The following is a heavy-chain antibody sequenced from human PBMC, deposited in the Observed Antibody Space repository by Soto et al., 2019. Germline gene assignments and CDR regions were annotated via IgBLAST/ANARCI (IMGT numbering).Heavy chain of an antibody. J-gene: IGHJ6*02. CDR1: GDTFKNCV. CDR3: AAELGFGKLSVV. Sequence: QVQVVQSGVEVRRPGSSVKVSCKASGDTFKNCVISWGRQAPGQGLVWMGGIIPLFGTTDFAQRFQGRLTITTDESTTTAYMELSRLRSEDTATYYCAAELGFGKLSVVWGQGTTVIVSS. D-gene: IGHD3-10*01. V-gene: IGHV1-69*01. CDR2: IIPLFGTT.